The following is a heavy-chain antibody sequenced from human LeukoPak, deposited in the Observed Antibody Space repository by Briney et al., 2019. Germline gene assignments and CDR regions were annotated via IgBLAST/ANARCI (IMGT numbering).Heavy chain of an antibody. J-gene: IGHJ4*02. D-gene: IGHD6-13*01. CDR1: GYTFTSFF. CDR2: TYTGDSDT. V-gene: IGHV5-51*01. CDR3: ARPITGAGTDLGY. Sequence: GESLKISCKASGYTFTSFFIGWVRQMPGQGLEWMGITYTGDSDTRYSPSFQGQVTISVDKSISTAYLQWRSLEASDTAIYYCARPITGAGTDLGYWGQGTQVTVSS.